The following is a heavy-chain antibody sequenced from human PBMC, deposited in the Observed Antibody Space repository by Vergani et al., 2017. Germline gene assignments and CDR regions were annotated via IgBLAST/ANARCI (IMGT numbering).Heavy chain of an antibody. CDR3: ARGQTGYSRDWSTYFFYMDV. D-gene: IGHD3/OR15-3a*01. CDR2: IYHSGGA. Sequence: QLHLQESGPGLVKPSETLSLTCTVSGGSITSSSYYWGWIRQPPGKGLEWIGNIYHSGGAYYNPSLKGRVTISVDTAKNQFSLEVTSVTAADTAIYFCARGQTGYSRDWSTYFFYMDVWGKGTTVTVSS. V-gene: IGHV4-39*01. CDR1: GGSITSSSYY. J-gene: IGHJ6*03.